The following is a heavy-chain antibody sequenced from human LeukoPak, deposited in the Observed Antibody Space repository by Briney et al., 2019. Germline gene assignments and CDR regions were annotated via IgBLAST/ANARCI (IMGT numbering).Heavy chain of an antibody. V-gene: IGHV5-51*01. D-gene: IGHD5-12*01. CDR1: GYSFTSFW. CDR3: ARHLFPLVAAIEGAFDI. J-gene: IGHJ3*02. Sequence: GESLKISCKASGYSFTSFWIGWVRQMPGRGLEWMGIIYPGDSDTRFSPSFQGQVTISADKSISTAYLQWNSLKASDTAMYYCARHLFPLVAAIEGAFDIWGQGTMVTVSS. CDR2: IYPGDSDT.